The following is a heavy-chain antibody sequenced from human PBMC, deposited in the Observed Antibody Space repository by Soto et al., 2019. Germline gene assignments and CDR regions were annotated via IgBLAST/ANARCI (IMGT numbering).Heavy chain of an antibody. J-gene: IGHJ5*02. CDR2: ISGSGVIK. V-gene: IGHV3-23*01. CDR3: AKDLTSMVRVVLPSP. CDR1: GFTFSKYA. Sequence: EVQLLQSGGGWVQPGGSLRLSCAASGFTFSKYAMAWVRQAPGKGLERVSSISGSGVIKYYADSVQGRFTISRDNSNNTLSVQMNSLRVEDTAIYYCAKDLTSMVRVVLPSPWGQGILVTVSS. D-gene: IGHD3-10*01.